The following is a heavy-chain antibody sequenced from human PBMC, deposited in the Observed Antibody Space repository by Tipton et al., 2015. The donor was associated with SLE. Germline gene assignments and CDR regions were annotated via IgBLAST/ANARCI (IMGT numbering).Heavy chain of an antibody. Sequence: SLRLSCTTSGFRFEDYAMHWVRQAPGKGLEWVSGISYNSRSIGYADSVKGRFSISRDNAKSSLYLQLNSLRTEDTALYFCTKDATAVTGYMDVWGQGTTVTVSS. CDR1: GFRFEDYA. CDR3: TKDATAVTGYMDV. V-gene: IGHV3-9*01. D-gene: IGHD4-11*01. J-gene: IGHJ6*02. CDR2: ISYNSRSI.